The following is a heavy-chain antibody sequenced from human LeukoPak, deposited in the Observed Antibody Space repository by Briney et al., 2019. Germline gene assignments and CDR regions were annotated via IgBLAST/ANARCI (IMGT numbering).Heavy chain of an antibody. V-gene: IGHV1-2*04. Sequence: ASVKVSCKASGYTFTGYYMHWVRQAPGQGLEWMGWINPNSGGTNYAQKFQGWVTMTRDTSISTAYMELSRLRSDDTAVYYCARVGGGDFWSSYSSFDYWGQGTLVTVSS. CDR1: GYTFTGYY. CDR3: ARVGGGDFWSSYSSFDY. J-gene: IGHJ4*02. CDR2: INPNSGGT. D-gene: IGHD3-3*01.